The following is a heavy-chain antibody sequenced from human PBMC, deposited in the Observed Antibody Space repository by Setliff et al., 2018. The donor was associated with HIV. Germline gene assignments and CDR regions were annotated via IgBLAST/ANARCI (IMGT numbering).Heavy chain of an antibody. Sequence: GGSLRLSCAASGFTVSDIHMTWVRQAPGKGPEWVSFIYSDGRTYYGESVKGRFTISRDDSKNTLFLQMNSLTAGDTAVYYCAREQSGRYFDLWGRGTLVTVSS. V-gene: IGHV3-53*01. CDR1: GFTVSDIH. D-gene: IGHD6-19*01. CDR2: IYSDGRT. CDR3: AREQSGRYFDL. J-gene: IGHJ2*01.